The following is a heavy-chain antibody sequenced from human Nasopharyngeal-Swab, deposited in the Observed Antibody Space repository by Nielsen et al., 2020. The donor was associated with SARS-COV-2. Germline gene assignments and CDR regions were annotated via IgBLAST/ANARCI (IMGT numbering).Heavy chain of an antibody. CDR3: AKSIVVVPAAIGAGVPDV. Sequence: GESLKISCAAYGFTFSSYGMPWVRQAPGKGLEWVAVISYDGSNKYYADSVKGRFTISRDNSKNTLYLQMNSRRAEETAVYYCAKSIVVVPAAIGAGVPDVWGKGTTVTVSS. D-gene: IGHD2-2*01. CDR1: GFTFSSYG. CDR2: ISYDGSNK. V-gene: IGHV3-30*18. J-gene: IGHJ6*04.